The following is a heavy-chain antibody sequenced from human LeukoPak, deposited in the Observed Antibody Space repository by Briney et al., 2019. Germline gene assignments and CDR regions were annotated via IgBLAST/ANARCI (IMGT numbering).Heavy chain of an antibody. V-gene: IGHV1-2*06. CDR2: INPNSGGT. CDR3: ARAPPNSGSYYRLHSWFDP. CDR1: RYTFTDYC. Sequence: GASVKVSCKASRYTFTDYCMHWVRQAPGQGLEWMGRINPNSGGTNYAQKFQGRVTMTRDTSISTAYMELSSLRSDDTAFYYCARAPPNSGSYYRLHSWFDPWGQGALVTVS. D-gene: IGHD3-10*01. J-gene: IGHJ5*02.